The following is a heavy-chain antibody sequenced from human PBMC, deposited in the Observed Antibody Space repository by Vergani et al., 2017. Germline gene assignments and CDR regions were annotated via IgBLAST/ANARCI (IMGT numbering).Heavy chain of an antibody. D-gene: IGHD6-6*01. V-gene: IGHV1-8*01. CDR3: ARGRGYTSSAADNNWFDP. CDR1: GYTFTSYD. J-gene: IGHJ5*02. CDR2: MNPNSANT. Sequence: QVQLVQSGAEVKKPGASVKVSCKASGYTFTSYDVNWVRQATGQGLEWMGWMNPNSANTGYAEKFQGRVTMTRNTSINTAYMEVSSLRSEDTGVYYCARGRGYTSSAADNNWFDPWGQGTPVAVSS.